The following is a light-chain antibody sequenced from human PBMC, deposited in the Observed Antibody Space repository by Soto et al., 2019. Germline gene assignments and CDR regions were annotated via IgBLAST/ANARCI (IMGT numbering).Light chain of an antibody. Sequence: DFQMTQSPSSLSVSVGDRVTITCRASQSVTTYLNWYQQRPGKAPNLLIYAASNLQNGVPSRFNGSGSGTDFTLTISGLQPEDSATYFCQQTYSIPPLTFGGGTKVQIK. CDR2: AAS. CDR3: QQTYSIPPLT. V-gene: IGKV1-39*01. J-gene: IGKJ4*01. CDR1: QSVTTY.